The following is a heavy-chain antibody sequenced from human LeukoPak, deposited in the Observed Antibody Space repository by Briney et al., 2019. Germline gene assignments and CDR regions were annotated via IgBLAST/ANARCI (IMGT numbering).Heavy chain of an antibody. Sequence: SETLSLTCAVYGGSFSGYYWSWIRQPPGKGLEWIGEINHSGSTNYNPSLKSRVTISVDTSKNQFSLNLSSVTAADTAVYYCARVVWDGVIVAVQPAATPGSIDYWGQGTLVTVYS. CDR2: INHSGST. J-gene: IGHJ4*02. V-gene: IGHV4-34*01. CDR3: ARVVWDGVIVAVQPAATPGSIDY. D-gene: IGHD2-2*01. CDR1: GGSFSGYY.